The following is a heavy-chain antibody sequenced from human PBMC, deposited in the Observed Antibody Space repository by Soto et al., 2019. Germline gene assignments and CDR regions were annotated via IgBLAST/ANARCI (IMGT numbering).Heavy chain of an antibody. Sequence: ASVKVSCKASGYTFTSYGISWVRQAPGQGLEWMGWISAYNGNTNYAQKLQGRVTMTTDTSTSTAYMELRSLRSDDTAVDYCARGSPGRLWCGELSTFPDFDYWG. V-gene: IGHV1-18*01. CDR2: ISAYNGNT. D-gene: IGHD3-10*01. CDR1: GYTFTSYG. CDR3: ARGSPGRLWCGELSTFPDFDY. J-gene: IGHJ4*01.